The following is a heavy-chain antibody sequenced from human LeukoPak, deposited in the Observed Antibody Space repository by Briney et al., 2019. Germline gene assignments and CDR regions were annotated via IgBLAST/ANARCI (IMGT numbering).Heavy chain of an antibody. Sequence: PGGSLRLSCAASGFIFSNYAMSWVRQAPGKGLEWVANIKQDGSEKYYVDSVKGRFTISRDNAKNSLYLQMNSLRAEDTAVYYCAITEWQLEKYYYYGMDVWGQGTTVTVSS. CDR2: IKQDGSEK. J-gene: IGHJ6*02. CDR1: GFIFSNYA. CDR3: AITEWQLEKYYYYGMDV. V-gene: IGHV3-7*01. D-gene: IGHD6-13*01.